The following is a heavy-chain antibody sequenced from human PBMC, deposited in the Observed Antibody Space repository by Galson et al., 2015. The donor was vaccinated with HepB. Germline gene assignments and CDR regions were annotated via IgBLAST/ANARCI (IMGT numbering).Heavy chain of an antibody. CDR2: ISYDGSNK. Sequence: SLRLSCAASGFTFSSYAMHWVRQAPGKGLEWVAVISYDGSNKYYADSVKGRFTISRDNSKNTLYLQMNSLRAEDTAVYYCARGSYDILTGYPDYYYYGMDVWGQGTTVPVSS. J-gene: IGHJ6*02. CDR3: ARGSYDILTGYPDYYYYGMDV. CDR1: GFTFSSYA. D-gene: IGHD3-9*01. V-gene: IGHV3-30*04.